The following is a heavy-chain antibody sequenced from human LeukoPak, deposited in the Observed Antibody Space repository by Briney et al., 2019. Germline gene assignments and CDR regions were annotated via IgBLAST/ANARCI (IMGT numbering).Heavy chain of an antibody. CDR1: GYTFTAYY. J-gene: IGHJ4*02. V-gene: IGHV1-2*02. Sequence: ASVKVSCRASGYTFTAYYIHWVRQAPGQGLEWMGWINPNTGGTSYAQKSQSRVTMSRDTSISTAYMELSRLSSDDTAVYYCARDYYDRFGYGAFDYWGQGTLVTVSS. CDR2: INPNTGGT. D-gene: IGHD3-22*01. CDR3: ARDYYDRFGYGAFDY.